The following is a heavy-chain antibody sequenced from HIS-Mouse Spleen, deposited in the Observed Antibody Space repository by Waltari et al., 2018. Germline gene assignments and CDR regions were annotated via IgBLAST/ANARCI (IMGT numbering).Heavy chain of an antibody. J-gene: IGHJ2*01. D-gene: IGHD6-13*01. CDR3: AREIPYSSSWYDWYFDL. Sequence: QLQLQESGPGLVKPSETLSLTCTVSGGSISSSSYYWGWIRQPPGKGREWIGRIYYSGRTYYNPSLKSRVTISVDTSKNQFSLKLSSVTAADTAVYYCAREIPYSSSWYDWYFDLWGRGTLVTVSS. CDR1: GGSISSSSYY. V-gene: IGHV4-39*07. CDR2: IYYSGRT.